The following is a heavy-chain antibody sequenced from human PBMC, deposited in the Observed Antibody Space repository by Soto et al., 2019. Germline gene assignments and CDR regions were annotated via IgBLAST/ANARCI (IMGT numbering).Heavy chain of an antibody. CDR3: ARHFSVDYFDY. V-gene: IGHV4-34*01. J-gene: IGHJ4*02. Sequence: SETLSLTCAVYGGSFSGYYWSWIRQPPGKGLEWIGEINHSGSTNYNPSLKSRVTISVDRSKNQFSLKLSSVTAADPAVYYCARHFSVDYFDYWGQGALVTVSS. CDR1: GGSFSGYY. CDR2: INHSGST.